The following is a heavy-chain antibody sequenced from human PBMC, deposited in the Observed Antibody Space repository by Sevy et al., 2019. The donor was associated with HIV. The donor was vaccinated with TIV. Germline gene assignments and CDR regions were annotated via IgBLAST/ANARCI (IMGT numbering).Heavy chain of an antibody. V-gene: IGHV1-2*02. J-gene: IGHJ4*02. CDR3: ARAGRPSLHFHF. CDR2: INPDSGGT. CDR1: GYTFTGYY. Sequence: ASVKVSCKASGYTFTGYYIHWVRQAPGQGLEWMGWINPDSGGTHYAQNFQGRVTMTRDTSITTTFMEMSRLVSDDTAVYYCARAGRPSLHFHFWGQGTLVTVSS.